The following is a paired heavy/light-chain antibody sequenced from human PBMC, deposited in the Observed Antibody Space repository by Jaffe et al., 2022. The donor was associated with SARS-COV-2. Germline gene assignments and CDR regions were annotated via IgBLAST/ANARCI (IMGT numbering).Light chain of an antibody. CDR1: QSVSSN. J-gene: IGKJ2*01. CDR3: QQYNTWPPYT. CDR2: GAS. V-gene: IGKV3-15*01. Sequence: EIVVTQSPVTLSVSPGERATLSCRASQSVSSNLAWYQQKPGQAPRLLIYGASTRATGIPARFSGSGSGTEFTLTISSLQSEDFAIYYCQQYNTWPPYTFGQGTKLEIK.
Heavy chain of an antibody. D-gene: IGHD3-10*01. CDR2: ISGSGDST. Sequence: EVQLLESGGGLVQPGGSLRLSCAASGFTFSSLAMSWVRQAPGKGLEWVSTISGSGDSTDSADSVKGRFTISRDNSKNTLSLQMNSLRAEDTAVYYCAKPYGSGSYSAYYFDYWGQGTLVTVSS. J-gene: IGHJ4*02. V-gene: IGHV3-23*01. CDR1: GFTFSSLA. CDR3: AKPYGSGSYSAYYFDY.